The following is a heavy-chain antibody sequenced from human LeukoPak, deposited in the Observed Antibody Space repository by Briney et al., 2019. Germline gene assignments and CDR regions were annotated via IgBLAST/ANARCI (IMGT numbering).Heavy chain of an antibody. J-gene: IGHJ4*02. V-gene: IGHV4-4*07. Sequence: IPSETLSLTCTVSGGSISNYWSWIRQPAGKGLEWIGRIYTSGSTNYNPSLKSRVTMSVDTSKNQFSLKLSSVTAADTAVYYCARDGGGGSGSYQNFDYWGQGTLVTVSS. CDR3: ARDGGGGSGSYQNFDY. D-gene: IGHD3-10*01. CDR2: IYTSGST. CDR1: GGSISNY.